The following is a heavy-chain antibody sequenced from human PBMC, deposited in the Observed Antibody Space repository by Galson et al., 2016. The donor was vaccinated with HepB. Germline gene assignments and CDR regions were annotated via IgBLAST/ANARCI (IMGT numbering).Heavy chain of an antibody. CDR1: GFTFGDYA. CDR2: ISWNSGSI. V-gene: IGHV3-9*01. D-gene: IGHD4-11*01. J-gene: IGHJ6*02. CDR3: TKDTRPRMAPRSDSICGMDV. Sequence: SLRLSCAASGFTFGDYAMHWVRQAPGKGLEWVSGISWNSGSIDYADSVKGRFTISRDNAKSSLYLQMNSLRTEDTALYYCTKDTRPRMAPRSDSICGMDVWGQGTTVTVSS.